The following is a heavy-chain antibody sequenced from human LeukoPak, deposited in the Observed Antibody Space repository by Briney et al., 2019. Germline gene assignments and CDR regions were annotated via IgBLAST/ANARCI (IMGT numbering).Heavy chain of an antibody. CDR2: IYSGGST. J-gene: IGHJ4*02. CDR3: AKDLARGYSGYDRGAFDY. Sequence: GGSLRLSCAVSGFTVSSNFMNWVRQAPGRGLEWVSVIYSGGSTSYADSVKGRFTISRDNSKNTLYLQMNSLRAEDTAVYYCAKDLARGYSGYDRGAFDYWGQGTLVTVSS. CDR1: GFTVSSNF. V-gene: IGHV3-53*01. D-gene: IGHD5-12*01.